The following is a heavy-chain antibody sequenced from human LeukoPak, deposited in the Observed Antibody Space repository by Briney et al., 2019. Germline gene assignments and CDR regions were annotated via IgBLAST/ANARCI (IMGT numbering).Heavy chain of an antibody. J-gene: IGHJ6*03. CDR2: IYHSGST. CDR3: ARGSNYYYYYMDV. D-gene: IGHD4-11*01. Sequence: SGTLSLTCAVSGGSISSSNWWSWVRQPPGKGLEWIGEIYHSGSTNYNPSLKSRVTISVDKSKNQFSLKLSSVTAADTAVYFCARGSNYYYYYMDVWGKGTTVTVSS. CDR1: GGSISSSNW. V-gene: IGHV4-4*02.